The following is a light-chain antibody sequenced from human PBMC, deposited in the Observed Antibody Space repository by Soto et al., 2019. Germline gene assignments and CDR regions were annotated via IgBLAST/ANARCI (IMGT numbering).Light chain of an antibody. V-gene: IGLV2-14*01. J-gene: IGLJ3*02. CDR3: NSYTTGTTWV. CDR1: TSDVGRYNY. CDR2: DVS. Sequence: QSALTQPASVSGSPGQSITISCTGTTSDVGRYNYVSWHQQHPGKAPKLLIFDVSNRPSGVSDRFSGSKSGNTASLTISGLPAEDEADYFCNSYTTGTTWVFGGGTKVTVL.